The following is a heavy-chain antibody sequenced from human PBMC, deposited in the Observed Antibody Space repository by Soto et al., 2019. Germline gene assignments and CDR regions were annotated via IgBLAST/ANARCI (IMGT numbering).Heavy chain of an antibody. V-gene: IGHV3-30*18. CDR2: ISYDGSNK. J-gene: IGHJ4*02. Sequence: GSLRLSCAASGFTFSSYGMHWVRQAPGKGLEWVAVISYDGSNKYYADSVKGRFTISRDNSKNTLYLQMNSLRAEDTAVYYCAKDPCGGDCYIFDYWGQGTLVTVSS. CDR1: GFTFSSYG. D-gene: IGHD2-21*02. CDR3: AKDPCGGDCYIFDY.